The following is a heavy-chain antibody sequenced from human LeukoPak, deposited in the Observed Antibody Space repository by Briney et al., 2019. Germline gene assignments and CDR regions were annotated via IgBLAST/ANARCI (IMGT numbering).Heavy chain of an antibody. V-gene: IGHV3-30*02. CDR1: GFSFKSYA. D-gene: IGHD2/OR15-2a*01. J-gene: IGHJ4*02. CDR2: IRFDGSNK. Sequence: PGGSLRLSCAASGFSFKSYAMNWVRQAPGRGLEWVTFIRFDGSNKYYADSVKGRFTISRDNSKNTLYLQMNSLRAEDTAMYYCVKTSSMDYWGQGTLVTVSS. CDR3: VKTSSMDY.